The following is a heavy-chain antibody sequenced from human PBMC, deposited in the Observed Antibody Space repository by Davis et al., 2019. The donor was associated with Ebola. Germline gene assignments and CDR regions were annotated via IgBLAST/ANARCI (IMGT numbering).Heavy chain of an antibody. V-gene: IGHV4-4*07. CDR3: ARVMGSNFHYYYYMDV. CDR1: GGSISSYY. CDR2: ISTSGST. J-gene: IGHJ6*03. D-gene: IGHD3-16*01. Sequence: PSETLSLTCTVSGGSISSYYWSWIRQPAGKGLEWIGRISTSGSTNYNPSLKSRVTMSLDTSKNQFSLEMTSVTAADTAVYYCARVMGSNFHYYYYMDVWGKGTTVTVSS.